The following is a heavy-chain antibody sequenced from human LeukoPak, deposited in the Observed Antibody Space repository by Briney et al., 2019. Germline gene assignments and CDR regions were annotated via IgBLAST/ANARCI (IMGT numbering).Heavy chain of an antibody. CDR2: IYHSGST. D-gene: IGHD6-13*01. V-gene: IGHV4-38-2*02. J-gene: IGHJ4*02. CDR1: GYSISSGYY. Sequence: PSETLSLTCTVSGYSISSGYYWGWIRQPPGKGLEWIGSIYHSGSTYYNPSLKSRVTISVDTSKNQFSLKLSSVTAADTAVYYCARALSAAGKMDYRGQGTLVTVSS. CDR3: ARALSAAGKMDY.